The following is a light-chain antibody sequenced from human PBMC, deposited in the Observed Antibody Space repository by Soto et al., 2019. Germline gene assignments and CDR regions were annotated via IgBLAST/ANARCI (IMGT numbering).Light chain of an antibody. CDR2: GVS. Sequence: DTVLTQSPATVSFSPGESVTLSCRASETFCSGCLAWYQQKPGQSPRLLIYGVSSRATGIPDRFSGSGSGTDFTLTISRLEPEDFAVYYCQHYGTTPWTFGPGTKVGIK. V-gene: IGKV3-20*01. CDR1: ETFCSGC. CDR3: QHYGTTPWT. J-gene: IGKJ1*01.